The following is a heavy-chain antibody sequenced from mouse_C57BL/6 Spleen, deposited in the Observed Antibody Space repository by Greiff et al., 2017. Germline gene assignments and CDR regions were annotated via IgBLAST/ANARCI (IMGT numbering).Heavy chain of an antibody. CDR1: GYAFSSYW. Sequence: QVQLQQSGAELVKPGASVKISCKASGYAFSSYWMNWVKQRPGKGLEWIGQIYPGDGDTNYNGKFKGKATLTADKSSSTAYMQLSSLTSEDSAVYFGARSGDGYLYAMDYWGQGTSVTVSS. V-gene: IGHV1-80*01. D-gene: IGHD2-3*01. CDR2: IYPGDGDT. J-gene: IGHJ4*01. CDR3: ARSGDGYLYAMDY.